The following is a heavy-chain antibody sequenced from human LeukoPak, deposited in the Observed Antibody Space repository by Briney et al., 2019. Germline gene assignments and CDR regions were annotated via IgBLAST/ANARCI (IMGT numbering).Heavy chain of an antibody. CDR2: IYHSGST. Sequence: SETLSLTCAVSGYSISSGYYWGWIRQPPGKGLEWIGSIYHSGSTYYNPSLKRRVTISVDTSKNQFSLKLSSVTAADTAVYYCARHDRHYYDSSGYYNYWGQGTLVTVSS. CDR1: GYSISSGYY. CDR3: ARHDRHYYDSSGYYNY. J-gene: IGHJ4*02. D-gene: IGHD3-22*01. V-gene: IGHV4-38-2*01.